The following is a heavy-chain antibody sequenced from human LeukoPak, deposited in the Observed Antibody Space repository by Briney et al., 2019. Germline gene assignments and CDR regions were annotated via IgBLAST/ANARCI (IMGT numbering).Heavy chain of an antibody. J-gene: IGHJ4*02. CDR3: ATNSYGRPFDY. CDR1: GGSISSYY. Sequence: SETLSLTCTVSGGSISSYYWSWIRQPPGKGLEWIGYIYTSGSTNYNPSLRSRVTISVDTSKNQSSLKLSSVTAADTAVYYCATNSYGRPFDYWGQGTLVTVSS. D-gene: IGHD5-18*01. CDR2: IYTSGST. V-gene: IGHV4-4*09.